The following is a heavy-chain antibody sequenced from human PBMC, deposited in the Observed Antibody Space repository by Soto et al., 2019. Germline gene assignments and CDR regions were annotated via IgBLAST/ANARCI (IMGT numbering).Heavy chain of an antibody. CDR3: AKIGPSVGATGPSYYFDY. CDR1: GFSFSNFA. CDR2: ISGSGGTT. D-gene: IGHD1-26*01. J-gene: IGHJ4*02. V-gene: IGHV3-23*01. Sequence: PGGSLRLSCAASGFSFSNFAVNWVRQAPGKGLEWVSTISGSGGTTYYADSVKGRFTISRDNSKDTLYLQMNSLRAEDTAVYYCAKIGPSVGATGPSYYFDYWGPGTLVTVSS.